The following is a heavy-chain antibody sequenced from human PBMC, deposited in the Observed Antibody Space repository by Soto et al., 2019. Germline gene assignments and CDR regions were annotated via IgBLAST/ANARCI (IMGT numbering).Heavy chain of an antibody. CDR2: ILSDGNNK. CDR3: ARDDEGWSDCELGY. D-gene: IGHD2-21*01. CDR1: GFTFSSYD. V-gene: IGHV3-30-3*01. J-gene: IGHJ4*02. Sequence: PWGSLRLSCAASGFTFSSYDMHWVRQATGKGLEWVAFILSDGNNKYYADSVKGRFTTSRDNSKNTMYLQMNSLRVEDTAVYYCARDDEGWSDCELGYWGQGVQVTVSS.